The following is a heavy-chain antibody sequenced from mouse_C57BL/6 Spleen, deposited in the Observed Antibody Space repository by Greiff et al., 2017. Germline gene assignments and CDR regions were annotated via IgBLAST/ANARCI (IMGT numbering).Heavy chain of an antibody. V-gene: IGHV1-5*01. J-gene: IGHJ3*01. Sequence: EVQLQQSGTVLARPGASVKMSCKTSGYTFTSYWMHWVQQRPGQGLEWIGAIYPGTSDTSYNQKFKGKAKLTAVTSASTAYMELSSLTNQASAVYYCNPTAQATPFAYWGQGTLVTVSA. CDR2: IYPGTSDT. CDR1: GYTFTSYW. CDR3: NPTAQATPFAY. D-gene: IGHD3-2*02.